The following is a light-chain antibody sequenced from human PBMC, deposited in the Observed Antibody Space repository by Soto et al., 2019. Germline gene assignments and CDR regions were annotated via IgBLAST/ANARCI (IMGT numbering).Light chain of an antibody. CDR1: RSNIGSFT. J-gene: IGLJ3*02. V-gene: IGLV1-44*01. CDR3: AAWDDSLNGWV. Sequence: QSVLTQPPSASGTPGQKFTISCSGSRSNIGSFTVNWYQHLPGTAPKLLIYSNNHRPSGVPGRFSGSKSGTSASLAISGLQSEDESTYYCAAWDDSLNGWVFGGGTKLIVL. CDR2: SNN.